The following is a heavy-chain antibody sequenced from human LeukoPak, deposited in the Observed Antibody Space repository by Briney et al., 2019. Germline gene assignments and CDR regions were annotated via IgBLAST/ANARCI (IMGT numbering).Heavy chain of an antibody. J-gene: IGHJ4*02. V-gene: IGHV3-30*03. CDR1: GFTFSSYG. CDR3: ARSNGLRYFDR. Sequence: PGRSLRLSCAASGFTFSSYGMHWVRQAPGKGLEWVAVILYDGSNKYYADSVKGRFTISRDNSKNTLFLQMTSLRVDDTAVYFCARSNGLRYFDRWGQGALVTVSS. D-gene: IGHD4-11*01. CDR2: ILYDGSNK.